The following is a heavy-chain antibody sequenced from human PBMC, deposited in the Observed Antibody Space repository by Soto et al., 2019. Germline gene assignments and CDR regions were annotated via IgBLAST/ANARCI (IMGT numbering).Heavy chain of an antibody. Sequence: AGSLRVSCAAAGVTISDYGRSWVRQARGKGLEWVSAISGSGGSTYYADSVKGRFTISRDNSKNTLYLQMNSLRAEDTAVYYCPKGYGLYFDYRGQGTLVTVSS. CDR2: ISGSGGST. CDR3: PKGYGLYFDY. CDR1: GVTISDYG. D-gene: IGHD4-17*01. J-gene: IGHJ4*02. V-gene: IGHV3-23*01.